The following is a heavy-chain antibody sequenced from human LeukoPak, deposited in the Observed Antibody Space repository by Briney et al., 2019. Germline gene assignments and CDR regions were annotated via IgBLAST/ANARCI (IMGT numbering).Heavy chain of an antibody. J-gene: IGHJ4*02. CDR1: GYTFISYG. V-gene: IGHV1-18*01. Sequence: ASVKVSCKTSGYTFISYGITWVRQAPGQGLEWMGWISAYSGNTNYAPNLQGRVTMTTDTSTSTAYMELRSLRSEDTAVYYCAAERLYGILDYWGQGTLVTVSS. CDR3: AAERLYGILDY. CDR2: ISAYSGNT. D-gene: IGHD6-25*01.